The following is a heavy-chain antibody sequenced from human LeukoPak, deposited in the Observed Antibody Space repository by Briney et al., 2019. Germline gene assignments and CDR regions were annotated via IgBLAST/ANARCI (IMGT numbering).Heavy chain of an antibody. D-gene: IGHD2-2*01. CDR3: ARMRGRYCSSNGCYVEY. CDR1: GFTFSSYG. J-gene: IGHJ4*02. CDR2: ISHDGDHK. V-gene: IGHV3-30*19. Sequence: GGFLRLSCAASGFTFSSYGMHWVRQAPGTGLEWVAVISHDGDHKYHADSVKGRFTISRDNSKNTLYLQMNSLRVEDTAVYYCARMRGRYCSSNGCYVEYWGQGALVTVSS.